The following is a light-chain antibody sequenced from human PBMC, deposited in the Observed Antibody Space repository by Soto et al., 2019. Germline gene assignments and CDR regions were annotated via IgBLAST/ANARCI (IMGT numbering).Light chain of an antibody. J-gene: IGLJ1*01. V-gene: IGLV2-14*03. Sequence: QSALTQPASVSGSPGQSITVSCTGTSSDVGAYNSVSWYQQHPGKAPKLILYEVTHRPSGVSERFSGSKSANTASLTISGLQDGDEADYYCSSFTSSSTYIFGTGTKVTVL. CDR1: SSDVGAYNS. CDR3: SSFTSSSTYI. CDR2: EVT.